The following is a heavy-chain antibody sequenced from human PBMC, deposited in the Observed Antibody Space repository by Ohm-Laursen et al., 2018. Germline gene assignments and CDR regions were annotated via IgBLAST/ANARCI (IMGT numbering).Heavy chain of an antibody. CDR1: GYTFTSYD. J-gene: IGHJ5*02. Sequence: GSSVKVSCKASGYTFTSYDINWVRQATGQGLEWMGWMNPNSGNTGYAQKFQGRVTMTRNTSISTAYMELSSLRSEDTAVYYCARGRYHWELLSGDWFDPWGQGTLVTVSS. D-gene: IGHD1-26*01. CDR3: ARGRYHWELLSGDWFDP. V-gene: IGHV1-8*01. CDR2: MNPNSGNT.